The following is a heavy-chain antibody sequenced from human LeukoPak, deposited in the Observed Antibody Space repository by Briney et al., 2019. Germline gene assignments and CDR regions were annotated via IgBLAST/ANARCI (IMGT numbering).Heavy chain of an antibody. Sequence: ASVKVSCKASGYTFTSYDINWVRQATGQGPEWMGWMNPNSGNTGYAQKFQGRVTMTRNTSISTAYMELSSLRSEDTAVYYCARGARVGTSFWFDPWGQGTLVTVSS. CDR1: GYTFTSYD. J-gene: IGHJ5*02. V-gene: IGHV1-8*01. CDR3: ARGARVGTSFWFDP. CDR2: MNPNSGNT. D-gene: IGHD2-2*01.